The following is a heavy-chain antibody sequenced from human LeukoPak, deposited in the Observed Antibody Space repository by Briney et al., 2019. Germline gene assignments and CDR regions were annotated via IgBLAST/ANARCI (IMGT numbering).Heavy chain of an antibody. CDR2: ISAYKGNT. V-gene: IGHV1-18*01. Sequence: ASVKVSCKASGYTFTSYGISWVRQAPGQGLEWMGWISAYKGNTNYAQKLQGRVTMTTDTSTSTAYMELRSLRSDDTAVYYCAIGIAAAGKPLIFYWGQGTLVTVSS. D-gene: IGHD6-13*01. CDR3: AIGIAAAGKPLIFY. J-gene: IGHJ4*02. CDR1: GYTFTSYG.